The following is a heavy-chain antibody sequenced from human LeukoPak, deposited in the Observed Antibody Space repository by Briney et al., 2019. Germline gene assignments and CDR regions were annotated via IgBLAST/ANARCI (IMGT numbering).Heavy chain of an antibody. D-gene: IGHD2/OR15-2a*01. V-gene: IGHV4-59*01. CDR2: IYDSGTT. CDR1: GGSFGNYY. J-gene: IGHJ3*02. Sequence: ASETLSLTCTVSGGSFGNYYWSWIRQPPGKGLEWIGYIYDSGTTNYNPSLKSRVTISVDTSKNQFSLKLSSVTAADTAVYYCARDFSAAFDIWGQGTMVTVSS. CDR3: ARDFSAAFDI.